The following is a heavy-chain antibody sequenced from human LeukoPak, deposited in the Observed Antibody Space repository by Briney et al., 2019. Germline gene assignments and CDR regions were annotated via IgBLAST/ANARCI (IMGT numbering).Heavy chain of an antibody. D-gene: IGHD1-26*01. CDR3: ARDRSYSGSYYDY. J-gene: IGHJ4*02. Sequence: SETLSLTCTVSGGSISSGDYYWSWIRQPPGKGLEWIGYIYYSGSTYYNPSLESRVTISVDTSKNQFSLKLSSVTAADTAVYYCARDRSYSGSYYDYWGQGTLVTVSS. CDR2: IYYSGST. V-gene: IGHV4-30-4*01. CDR1: GGSISSGDYY.